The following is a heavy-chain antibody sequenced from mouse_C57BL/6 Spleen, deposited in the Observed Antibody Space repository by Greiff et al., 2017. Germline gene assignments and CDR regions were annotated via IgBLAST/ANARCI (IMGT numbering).Heavy chain of an antibody. J-gene: IGHJ4*01. V-gene: IGHV1-80*01. D-gene: IGHD3-2*02. CDR1: GYAFSSYW. CDR2: IYPGDGDT. CDR3: AKDSSGQRAMDY. Sequence: QVQLQQSGAELVKPGASVKISCKASGYAFSSYWMNWVKQRPGKGLEGIGQIYPGDGDTNYNGKFKGKATLTSDKSSSTAYMQLSSLTSEASAVYFCAKDSSGQRAMDYWGQGTSVTVSS.